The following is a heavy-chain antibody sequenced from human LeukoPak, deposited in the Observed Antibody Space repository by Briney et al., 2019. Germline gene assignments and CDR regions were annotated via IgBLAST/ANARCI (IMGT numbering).Heavy chain of an antibody. Sequence: GGSLRLSCAASGFTFSSYGMHWVRQAPGKGLEWVAFIRYDGSNKYYADSVKGRFTISRGNSKNTLYLQMNSLRAEDTAVYYCAKLEGYCSSTSCPTAFDIWGQGTMVTVSS. V-gene: IGHV3-30*02. J-gene: IGHJ3*02. CDR3: AKLEGYCSSTSCPTAFDI. D-gene: IGHD2-2*01. CDR1: GFTFSSYG. CDR2: IRYDGSNK.